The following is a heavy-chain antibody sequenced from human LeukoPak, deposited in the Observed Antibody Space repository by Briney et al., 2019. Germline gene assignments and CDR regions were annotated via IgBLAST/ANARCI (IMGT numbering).Heavy chain of an antibody. V-gene: IGHV3-23*01. CDR2: ISGSGGST. CDR3: ASGGSGSALYY. J-gene: IGHJ4*02. CDR1: GFTFSSYA. Sequence: GGSLRLSCAASGFTFSSYAMSWVRQAPGKGLEWVSGISGSGGSTFYADSVKGRFTISRDNSKNTLYLQMNSLRAEDTAVYYCASGGSGSALYYWGQGTPVTVSS. D-gene: IGHD3-10*01.